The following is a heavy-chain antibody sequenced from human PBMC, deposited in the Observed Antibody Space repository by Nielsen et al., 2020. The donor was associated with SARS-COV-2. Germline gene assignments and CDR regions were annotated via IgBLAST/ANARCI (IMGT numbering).Heavy chain of an antibody. D-gene: IGHD3-16*02. Sequence: WIRQPHGKGLEWNGSIYYSGSTYYNPSLKSRVTISVDTSKNQFSLKLSSVTAADTAVYYCARHGEYNCNPRDIMITFGGVIVSDAFDIWGQGTMVTVSS. CDR2: IYYSGST. CDR3: ARHGEYNCNPRDIMITFGGVIVSDAFDI. V-gene: IGHV4-39*01. J-gene: IGHJ3*02.